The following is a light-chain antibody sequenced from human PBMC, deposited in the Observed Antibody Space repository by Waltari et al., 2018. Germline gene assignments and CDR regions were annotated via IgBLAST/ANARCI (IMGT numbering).Light chain of an antibody. Sequence: DIQMTQSPSTLSASVGDRVLITCRASQSISGWLAWYQQKPGKAPTLLIYKATALECGVPSRFSGRESGTEFTLTISSLQPDDFATYYCQQYSRTPWTFGQGTKVEIK. CDR1: QSISGW. CDR2: KAT. V-gene: IGKV1-5*03. CDR3: QQYSRTPWT. J-gene: IGKJ1*01.